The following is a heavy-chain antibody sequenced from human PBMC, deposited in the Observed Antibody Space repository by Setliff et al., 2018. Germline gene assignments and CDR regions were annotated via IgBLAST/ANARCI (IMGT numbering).Heavy chain of an antibody. V-gene: IGHV1-18*01. J-gene: IGHJ4*02. CDR1: GYSFTNYG. Sequence: GASVKVSCKTSGYSFTNYGINWVRQAPGQGLEWMGWNSVYAREFQGRVTMTIDTPTSTAYMELKSLRSDDTAVYYCARSWRAGALNHFDYWGQGSRVTVSS. CDR3: ARSWRAGALNHFDY. CDR2: NSV. D-gene: IGHD3-3*01.